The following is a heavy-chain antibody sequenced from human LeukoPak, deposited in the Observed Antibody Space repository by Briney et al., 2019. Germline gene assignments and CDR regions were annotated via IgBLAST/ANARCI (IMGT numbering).Heavy chain of an antibody. CDR3: ANIYRYGSGGDI. CDR1: GFTFSSYA. Sequence: GGSLRLSCAASGFTFSSYAMSWVRQAPGKGLEWVSAVSGSGGSTYYTDSVKGRFTISRDNSKNTLYLQMNSLRAEDTAVYYCANIYRYGSGGDIWGQGTMVTVSS. D-gene: IGHD3-10*01. CDR2: VSGSGGST. J-gene: IGHJ3*02. V-gene: IGHV3-23*01.